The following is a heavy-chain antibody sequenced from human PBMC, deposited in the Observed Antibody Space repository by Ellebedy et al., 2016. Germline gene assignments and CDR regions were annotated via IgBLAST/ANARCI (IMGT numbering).Heavy chain of an antibody. V-gene: IGHV3-53*01. CDR2: IYSGGST. CDR3: ARLIGGGSYLPYYFDY. J-gene: IGHJ4*02. CDR1: GFTFSSYW. Sequence: GESLKISXAASGFTFSSYWMSWVRQAPGKGLEWVSVIYSGGSTYYADSVKGRFTISRDNSKNTLYLQMNSLRAEDTAVYYCARLIGGGSYLPYYFDYWGQGTLVTVSS. D-gene: IGHD1-26*01.